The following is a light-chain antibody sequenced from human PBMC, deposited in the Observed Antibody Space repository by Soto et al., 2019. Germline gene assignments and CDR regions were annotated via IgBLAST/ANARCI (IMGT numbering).Light chain of an antibody. CDR2: DNN. V-gene: IGLV1-51*01. CDR1: GTNIGINT. J-gene: IGLJ3*02. Sequence: QSVLTQPRSASGTPGQRVTISCSGSGTNIGINTVNWYQQLPGTAPKLLIYDNNKRPSGIPDRFSGSKSGTSATLGITGLQTGDEADYYCGTWDSSLSAWVFGGGTKLTVL. CDR3: GTWDSSLSAWV.